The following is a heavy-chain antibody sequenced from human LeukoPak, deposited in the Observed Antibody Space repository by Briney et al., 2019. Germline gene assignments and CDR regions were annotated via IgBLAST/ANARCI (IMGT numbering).Heavy chain of an antibody. V-gene: IGHV1-69*01. CDR1: GGTFSRYA. CDR3: ARDAAMFDSSGYYHLW. J-gene: IGHJ4*02. D-gene: IGHD3-22*01. CDR2: ITPMFSTA. Sequence: GSSVKVSCKASGGTFSRYAISWVRQAPGQGFEWMGGITPMFSTANYAQKFQGRVTITADESTTTAYMELSSLRSEDTAVYYCARDAAMFDSSGYYHLWWGQGTQVTVSS.